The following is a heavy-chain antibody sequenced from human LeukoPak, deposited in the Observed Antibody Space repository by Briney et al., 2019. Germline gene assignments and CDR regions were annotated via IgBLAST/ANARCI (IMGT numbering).Heavy chain of an antibody. J-gene: IGHJ4*02. D-gene: IGHD3-22*01. V-gene: IGHV3-15*01. CDR3: TTYYYDSSGYFEPYYFDY. Sequence: GGSLRLSCAVTGFTFSNAWMSWVRQAPGKGLEWVGRIKSKTDGGTTDYAAPVKGRFTISRDDSKNTLYLQMNSLKTEDTAVYYCTTYYYDSSGYFEPYYFDYWGQGTLVTVSS. CDR2: IKSKTDGGTT. CDR1: GFTFSNAW.